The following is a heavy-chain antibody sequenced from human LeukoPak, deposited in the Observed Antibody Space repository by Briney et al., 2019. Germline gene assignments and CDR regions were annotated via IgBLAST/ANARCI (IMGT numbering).Heavy chain of an antibody. CDR3: ARGDFGYAFDM. CDR1: GFTFSSYA. V-gene: IGHV3-30-3*01. CDR2: ISYDGSNK. D-gene: IGHD3-3*01. J-gene: IGHJ3*02. Sequence: GRSLRLSCAASGFTFSSYAMHWVRQAPGKGLEWVAVISYDGSNKYYADSVRGRFTISRDNAKNSLFLDMNSLRAEDTAIYYCARGDFGYAFDMWGQGTMVTVSS.